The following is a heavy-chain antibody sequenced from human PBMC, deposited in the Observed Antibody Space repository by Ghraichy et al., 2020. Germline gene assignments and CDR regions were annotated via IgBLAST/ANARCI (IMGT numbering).Heavy chain of an antibody. CDR2: IIPIFGTA. CDR1: GGTFSSYA. V-gene: IGHV1-69*06. Sequence: SVKVSCKASGGTFSSYAISWVRQAPGQGLEWMGGIIPIFGTANYAQKFQGRVTITADKSTSTAYMELSSLRSEDTAVYYCAAIAVAGSYYYGMDVWGQGTTVTVSS. J-gene: IGHJ6*02. CDR3: AAIAVAGSYYYGMDV. D-gene: IGHD6-19*01.